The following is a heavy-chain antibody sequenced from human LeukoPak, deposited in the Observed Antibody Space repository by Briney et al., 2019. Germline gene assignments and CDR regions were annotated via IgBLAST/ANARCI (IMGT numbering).Heavy chain of an antibody. CDR3: AKSRTTVTSALDV. CDR2: ISGSGGST. V-gene: IGHV3-23*01. Sequence: GGSLRLSCAASEFTFSSYGMSWVRQAPWKGLEWVSAISGSGGSTYYADSVKGRFTISRDNSKNTLYLQMNSLRAEDTAVYYCAKSRTTVTSALDVWGQGTTVTVSS. CDR1: EFTFSSYG. J-gene: IGHJ6*02. D-gene: IGHD4-17*01.